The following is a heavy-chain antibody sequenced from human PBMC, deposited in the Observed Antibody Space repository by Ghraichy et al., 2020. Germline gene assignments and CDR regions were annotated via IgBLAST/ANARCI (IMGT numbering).Heavy chain of an antibody. D-gene: IGHD3-22*01. Sequence: SQTLSLTCTVSGGSISSYYWSWIRQPAGKGLEWIGRIYTSGSTNHNPSLKSRVTMSVDTSKNQFPLKLSSVTAADTAVYYCSTEAPPYYYDSSGYFDYWGQGTLVTVSS. CDR3: STEAPPYYYDSSGYFDY. CDR1: GGSISSYY. V-gene: IGHV4-4*07. CDR2: IYTSGST. J-gene: IGHJ4*02.